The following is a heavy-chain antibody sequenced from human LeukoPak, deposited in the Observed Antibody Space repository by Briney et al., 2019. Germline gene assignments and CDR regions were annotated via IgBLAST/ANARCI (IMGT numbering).Heavy chain of an antibody. D-gene: IGHD2-2*01. J-gene: IGHJ4*02. V-gene: IGHV3-23*01. CDR3: AKDRWGCSSTSCYDGYFDY. CDR2: ISGSGGST. Sequence: GGSLRLSCAASGFTFSSYAMSWVRQAPGKGLEWVSAISGSGGSTYYADSVKGRFTISRDNSKNTLYLQMNSLRAEDTAVYYCAKDRWGCSSTSCYDGYFDYWGQGTLVTVCS. CDR1: GFTFSSYA.